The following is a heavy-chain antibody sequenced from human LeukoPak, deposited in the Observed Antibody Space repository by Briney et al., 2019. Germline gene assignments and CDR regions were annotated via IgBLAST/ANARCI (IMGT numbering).Heavy chain of an antibody. CDR1: GGTFSSYA. D-gene: IGHD6-19*01. CDR3: ARAIAVAGRDYYYYYGMDV. CDR2: IIPIFGTA. V-gene: IGHV1-69*13. Sequence: GASVKVSCKASGGTFSSYAISWVRQAPGQGLEWMGGIIPIFGTANYAQKFQGRVTITADESTSTAYMELSSLRSDDTAVYYCARAIAVAGRDYYYYYGMDVWGQGTTVTVSS. J-gene: IGHJ6*02.